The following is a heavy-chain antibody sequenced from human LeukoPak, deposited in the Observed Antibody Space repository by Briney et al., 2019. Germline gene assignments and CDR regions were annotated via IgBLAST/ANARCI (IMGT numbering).Heavy chain of an antibody. CDR2: IKQDGSEK. D-gene: IGHD4-17*01. Sequence: GSLRLSCAASGFTFSSYWMSWVRQAPGKGLEWVANIKQDGSEKYYVDSVKGRFTISRDNAKNSLYLQMNSLRAEDTAVYYCARDLGGGYGDYFDYWGQGTLVTVSS. V-gene: IGHV3-7*01. CDR3: ARDLGGGYGDYFDY. J-gene: IGHJ4*02. CDR1: GFTFSSYW.